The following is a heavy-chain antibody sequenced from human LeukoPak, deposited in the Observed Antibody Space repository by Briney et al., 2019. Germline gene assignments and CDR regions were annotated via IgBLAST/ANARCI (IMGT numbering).Heavy chain of an antibody. CDR1: VFTFNTFN. Sequence: PGGSLRLSCAASVFTFNTFNMNSVRQAPGKGLEWVSSITSGGDYIYYADSVNGRFTTSRDNAKNPLSMQLNRLRVEDTAVYYCARGHYDVLAASYKWTPDYWGQGTLVTVSS. J-gene: IGHJ4*02. V-gene: IGHV3-21*01. CDR3: ARGHYDVLAASYKWTPDY. CDR2: ITSGGDYI. D-gene: IGHD3-9*01.